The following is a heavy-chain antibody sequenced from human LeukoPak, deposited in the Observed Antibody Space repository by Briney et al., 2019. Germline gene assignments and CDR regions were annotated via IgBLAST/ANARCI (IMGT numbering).Heavy chain of an antibody. D-gene: IGHD3-22*01. V-gene: IGHV3-74*01. CDR1: GFTFSSYA. CDR2: INTDGSST. CDR3: ARDLTHYYDTSGYFDY. Sequence: GGSLRLSCAASGFTFSSYAMSWVRQAPGKGLEWVSRINTDGSSTSYADSVKGRFTISRDNAKNTLYLQMNSLRAEDTAVYYCARDLTHYYDTSGYFDYWGQGTLVAVSS. J-gene: IGHJ4*02.